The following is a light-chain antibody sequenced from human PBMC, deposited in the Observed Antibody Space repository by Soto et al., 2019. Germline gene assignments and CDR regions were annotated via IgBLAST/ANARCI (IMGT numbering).Light chain of an antibody. CDR3: QEYNTYSRT. CDR1: QGISSY. Sequence: AIRMTQSPSSFSASTGDRVTITCRASQGISSYLAWYQQKPGKAPNLLIYKASSLESGVPSRFSGSGSGTEFTLTISSLQPDDFATYCQEYNTYSRTFGQGTKVDIK. CDR2: KAS. J-gene: IGKJ1*01. V-gene: IGKV1-8*01.